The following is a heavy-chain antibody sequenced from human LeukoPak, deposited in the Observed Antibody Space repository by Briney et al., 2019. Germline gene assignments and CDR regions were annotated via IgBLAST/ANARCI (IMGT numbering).Heavy chain of an antibody. D-gene: IGHD2-15*01. CDR2: ISSSSSYI. J-gene: IGHJ4*02. CDR3: ARGPGYCSGGSCPRGIY. Sequence: GRSLRLSCAASGFTFSSYSMNWVRQAPGKGLEWVSSISSSSSYIYYADSVKGRFTISRDNAKNSLYLQMNSLRAEDTAVYYCARGPGYCSGGSCPRGIYWGQGTLVTVSS. V-gene: IGHV3-21*01. CDR1: GFTFSSYS.